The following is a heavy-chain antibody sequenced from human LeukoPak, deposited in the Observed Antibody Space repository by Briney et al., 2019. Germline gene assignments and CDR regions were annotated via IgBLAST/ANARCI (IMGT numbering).Heavy chain of an antibody. V-gene: IGHV3-7*01. Sequence: GGSLRLTCAASGFTFSSYWMSWVRQAPGKGLEWVANIKQDGSEKYYVDSVKGRFTISRDNAKNSLYLQMNSLRAEDTAVYYCAREPILRFLEWPGFDYWGQGTLVTVSS. J-gene: IGHJ4*02. D-gene: IGHD3-3*01. CDR1: GFTFSSYW. CDR3: AREPILRFLEWPGFDY. CDR2: IKQDGSEK.